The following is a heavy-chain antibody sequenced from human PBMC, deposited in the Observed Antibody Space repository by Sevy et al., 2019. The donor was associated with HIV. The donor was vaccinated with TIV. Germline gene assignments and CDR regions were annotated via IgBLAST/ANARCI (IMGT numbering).Heavy chain of an antibody. CDR1: GFTFSSYS. Sequence: GGSLRLSCAASGFTFSSYSMNWVRQAPGKGLEWVSSISSSSSYIYYADSVKGRFTISRDNAKNSLYLQMNSLRAEDTAVYYCARESQETIFGVGIIPGRYYYYMDVWGKGTTVTVSS. D-gene: IGHD3-3*01. V-gene: IGHV3-21*01. CDR2: ISSSSSYI. J-gene: IGHJ6*03. CDR3: ARESQETIFGVGIIPGRYYYYMDV.